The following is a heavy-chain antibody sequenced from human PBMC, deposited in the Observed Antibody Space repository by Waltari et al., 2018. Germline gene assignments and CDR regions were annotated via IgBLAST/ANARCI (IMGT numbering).Heavy chain of an antibody. CDR2: VHAAGSAT. D-gene: IGHD3-9*01. CDR3: ARGGHFDWLPTDY. Sequence: EVQLVESGGGLVQPGGSLRLSCEASGFTFSSYWMYWVRQAPGKGLVWVSRVHAAGSATTYADSVMGRFTISRDNAKNTVFLQMNSLRAEDTAVYYCARGGHFDWLPTDYWGQGTLVTVSS. J-gene: IGHJ4*02. V-gene: IGHV3-74*01. CDR1: GFTFSSYW.